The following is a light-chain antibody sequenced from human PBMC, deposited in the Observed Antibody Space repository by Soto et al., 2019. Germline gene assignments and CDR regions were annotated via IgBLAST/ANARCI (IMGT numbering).Light chain of an antibody. CDR1: SSDVGGFNY. V-gene: IGLV2-14*03. J-gene: IGLJ3*02. CDR3: CSYAGSYTWV. CDR2: EVS. Sequence: QSALTQPASVSGSPGQSITISCTGSSSDVGGFNYVSWYQQHPGNAPKLLIYEVSNRPSGVSGRFSASKSGNTASLTISGLQAEDEADYYCCSYAGSYTWVFGGGTKLTVL.